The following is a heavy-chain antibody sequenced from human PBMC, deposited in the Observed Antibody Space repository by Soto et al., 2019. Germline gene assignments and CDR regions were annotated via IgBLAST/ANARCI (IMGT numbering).Heavy chain of an antibody. J-gene: IGHJ1*01. CDR1: GITISNYP. CDR3: VKDDGGYPSTAPP. CDR2: ISGSGDRT. D-gene: IGHD3-22*01. V-gene: IGHV3-23*01. Sequence: EVQLLESGGGLVQPGGSLRLSCAASGITISNYPMSWVRQAPGKGLDWVSGISGSGDRTYYADSAKGRFTISQDISKNSLSLQLDNLGVEDTAVYFCVKDDGGYPSTAPPWGQGTLVTVSS.